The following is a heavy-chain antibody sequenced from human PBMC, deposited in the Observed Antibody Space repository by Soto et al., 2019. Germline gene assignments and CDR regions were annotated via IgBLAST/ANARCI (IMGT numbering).Heavy chain of an antibody. V-gene: IGHV4-59*01. CDR3: ASSNSGYDREGYYSYYMDV. D-gene: IGHD5-12*01. J-gene: IGHJ6*03. CDR2: IYYSGST. CDR1: GGSISSYY. Sequence: SETLSLTCTVSGGSISSYYWSWIRQPPGKGLEWIGYIYYSGSTNYNPSLKSRVTISVDTSKNQFSLKLSSVTAADTAVYYCASSNSGYDREGYYSYYMDVWGKGTTVTVSS.